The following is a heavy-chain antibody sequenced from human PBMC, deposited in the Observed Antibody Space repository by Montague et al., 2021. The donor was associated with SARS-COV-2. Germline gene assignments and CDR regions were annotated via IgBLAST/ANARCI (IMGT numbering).Heavy chain of an antibody. CDR1: GFTFSSYS. CDR3: ARDDFRIAAAVFDY. V-gene: IGHV3-21*01. J-gene: IGHJ4*02. D-gene: IGHD6-13*01. CDR2: ISSSSSYI. Sequence: SLRLSCAASGFTFSSYSMNWVRQAPGKGLGWVSSISSSSSYIYYADSVKGRFTISRDNAKNSLYLQMNSLRAEDTAVYYCARDDFRIAAAVFDYWGQGTLVTVSS.